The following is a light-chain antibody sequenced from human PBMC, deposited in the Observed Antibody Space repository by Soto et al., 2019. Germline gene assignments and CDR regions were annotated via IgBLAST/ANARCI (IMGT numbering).Light chain of an antibody. CDR1: SSDVGNYDY. CDR3: CSYAGSYIQYV. J-gene: IGLJ1*01. V-gene: IGLV2-11*01. Sequence: LTQPRSVSGSPGQSVTLSCTGTSSDVGNYDYVSWYQQHPGMAPKLMIYDVSKRPSGVPDRFSGSKSGNTASLTTSGLQAEDEADYYCCSYAGSYIQYVFGTGTKVTVL. CDR2: DVS.